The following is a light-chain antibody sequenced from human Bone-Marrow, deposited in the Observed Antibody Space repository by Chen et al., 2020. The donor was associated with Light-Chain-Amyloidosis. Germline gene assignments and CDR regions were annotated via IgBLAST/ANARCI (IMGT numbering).Light chain of an antibody. Sequence: EIVLTQPPGTLSLSPGEGTNLSCRASQTISSNYLTWYQQKFGQAPRLLIYGSSSRATGIPDRFTGSGSGTDFTLTINRLEPEDFAMYYCQQCGTSPLTFGGGTKVEIK. J-gene: IGKJ4*01. CDR2: GSS. CDR1: QTISSNY. V-gene: IGKV3-20*01. CDR3: QQCGTSPLT.